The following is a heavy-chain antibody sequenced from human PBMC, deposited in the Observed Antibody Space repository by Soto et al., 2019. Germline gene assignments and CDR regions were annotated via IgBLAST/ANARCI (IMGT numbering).Heavy chain of an antibody. CDR3: ARGFRVAATRWWFDP. J-gene: IGHJ5*02. Sequence: SETLSLTCTVSGGSISSSSYYWGWIRQPPGKGLEWIGSIYYSGSTYYNPSLKSRVTISVDTSKNQFSLKLSSVTTADTAVYYCARGFRVAATRWWFDPWGRGTLVTVSS. CDR1: GGSISSSSYY. CDR2: IYYSGST. V-gene: IGHV4-39*02. D-gene: IGHD2-15*01.